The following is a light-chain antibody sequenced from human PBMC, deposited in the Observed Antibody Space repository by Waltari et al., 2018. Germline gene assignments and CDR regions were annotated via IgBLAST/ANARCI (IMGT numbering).Light chain of an antibody. CDR1: SGHTNNI. CDR2: VNSDGSH. J-gene: IGLJ3*02. CDR3: QTGGHGTWV. V-gene: IGLV4-69*01. Sequence: QLVLTQSPSASAPLGASVKLTCTLSSGHTNNIIPWHHQHPKKGPRYLMKVNSDGSHNKGDKIPERFSGSSSGAERYLTITSLQSEDEADYYCQTGGHGTWVFGGGTKLTVL.